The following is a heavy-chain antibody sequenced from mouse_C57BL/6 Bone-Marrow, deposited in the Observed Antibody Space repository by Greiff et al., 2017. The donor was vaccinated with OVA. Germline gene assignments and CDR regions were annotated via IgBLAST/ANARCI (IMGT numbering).Heavy chain of an antibody. Sequence: EVMLVESGGGLVKPGGSLKLSCAASGFTFSDYGMHWVRQAPEKGLEWVAYISSGSSTIYYADTVQGRFTISRDNAKNTLFLQMTSLRSEDTAMYYCATYYSNYLDFDYWGQGTTLTVSS. V-gene: IGHV5-17*01. CDR1: GFTFSDYG. D-gene: IGHD2-5*01. CDR2: ISSGSSTI. CDR3: ATYYSNYLDFDY. J-gene: IGHJ2*01.